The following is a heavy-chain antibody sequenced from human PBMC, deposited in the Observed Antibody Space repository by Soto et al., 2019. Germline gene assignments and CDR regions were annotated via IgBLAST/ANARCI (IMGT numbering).Heavy chain of an antibody. CDR2: ISGSGGST. V-gene: IGHV3-23*01. D-gene: IGHD6-19*01. CDR1: GFTFSSHA. Sequence: EVQLLESGGGLVQSGGSLRLSCAASGFTFSSHAMSWVRQAPGKGLEWVSAISGSGGSTYYADSVKGRFTISRDNSKNTLYLQMNSLRAEDTAVYYCAKAYWVAGTVMVFDYWGQGTLVTVSS. CDR3: AKAYWVAGTVMVFDY. J-gene: IGHJ4*02.